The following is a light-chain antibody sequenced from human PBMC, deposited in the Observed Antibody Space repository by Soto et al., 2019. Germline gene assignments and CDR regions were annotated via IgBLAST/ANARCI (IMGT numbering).Light chain of an antibody. CDR2: NTN. Sequence: QTVVTQEPSVSVSPGGTVTLTCGLSSGSVSSSYYSSWYQQTPGQAPRTLIYNTNIRSSGVPDRFSGSIVGNKSALTITGAQADDEPDYYCVLYMGTGIWVFGGGTKLTVL. CDR3: VLYMGTGIWV. J-gene: IGLJ3*02. V-gene: IGLV8-61*01. CDR1: SGSVSSSYY.